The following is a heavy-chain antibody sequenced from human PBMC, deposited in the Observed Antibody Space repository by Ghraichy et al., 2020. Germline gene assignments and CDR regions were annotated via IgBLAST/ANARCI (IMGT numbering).Heavy chain of an antibody. CDR3: ARDRGGSSSIATN. CDR2: IYYSGST. Sequence: SQTLSLTCTVSGGSISSYYWSWIRQPPGKGLEWIGYIYYSGSTNYNPSLKSRVTISVDTSKNQFSLKLSSVTAADTAVYYCARDRGGSSSIATNWGQGTLVTVSS. D-gene: IGHD6-6*01. V-gene: IGHV4-59*01. CDR1: GGSISSYY. J-gene: IGHJ4*02.